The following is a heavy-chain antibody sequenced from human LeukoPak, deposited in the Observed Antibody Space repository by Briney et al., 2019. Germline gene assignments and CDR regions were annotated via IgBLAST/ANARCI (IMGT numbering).Heavy chain of an antibody. V-gene: IGHV3-23*01. CDR2: IRDNGATT. D-gene: IGHD3-22*01. J-gene: IGHJ4*02. CDR3: AKGNSGYYYYY. Sequence: PGGSLRLSCAASGFTFSSYSMSWVRQAPGKGLEWVSSIRDNGATTYHADSVKGRFTISRDNSKNTAYLQMNSLRAEDTAVYFCAKGNSGYYYYYWGQGTLVTVSS. CDR1: GFTFSSYS.